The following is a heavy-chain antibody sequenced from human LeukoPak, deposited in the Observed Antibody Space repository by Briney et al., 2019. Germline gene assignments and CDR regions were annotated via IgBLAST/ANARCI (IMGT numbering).Heavy chain of an antibody. J-gene: IGHJ6*03. D-gene: IGHD2-15*01. CDR2: IRSKAYGGTT. V-gene: IGHV3-49*03. Sequence: GGSLRLSCTASGFTFGDYAMSWFRQAPGKGLEWVGFIRSKAYGGTTEYAASVKGRFTISRDDSKSIAYLQMNSLKTEDTAVYYCTRVGCSGGSCYRRYYYYYYMDVWGKGTTVTVSS. CDR3: TRVGCSGGSCYRRYYYYYYMDV. CDR1: GFTFGDYA.